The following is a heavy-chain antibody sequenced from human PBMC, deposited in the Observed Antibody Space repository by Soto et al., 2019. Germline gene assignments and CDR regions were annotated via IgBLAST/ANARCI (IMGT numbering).Heavy chain of an antibody. Sequence: PGGSLRLSCAASGLTFSNVWMTWVRQAPGNGLEWVGRIKSKSDGETADVAAPVKARFTISRDDSKNTVFLEMNSLKSEDTALYYCAITAMINRDSSTSFDYWGRGTQVTVSS. V-gene: IGHV3-15*01. D-gene: IGHD5-18*01. CDR1: GLTFSNVW. J-gene: IGHJ4*02. CDR3: AITAMINRDSSTSFDY. CDR2: IKSKSDGETA.